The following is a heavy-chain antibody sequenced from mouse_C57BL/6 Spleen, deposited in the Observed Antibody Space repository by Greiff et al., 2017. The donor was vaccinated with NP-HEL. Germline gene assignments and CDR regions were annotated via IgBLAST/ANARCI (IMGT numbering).Heavy chain of an antibody. Sequence: EVQLQQSGPVLVKPGASVKMSCKASGYTFTDYYMNWVKQSHGKSLEWIGVINPYNGGTSYNQKFKGKATLTVDKSSSTAYMELNSLTSEDSAVYYCAREYYYGSSPYYYAMDYWGHGTSVTVSS. CDR2: INPYNGGT. J-gene: IGHJ4*01. D-gene: IGHD1-1*01. CDR1: GYTFTDYY. V-gene: IGHV1-19*01. CDR3: AREYYYGSSPYYYAMDY.